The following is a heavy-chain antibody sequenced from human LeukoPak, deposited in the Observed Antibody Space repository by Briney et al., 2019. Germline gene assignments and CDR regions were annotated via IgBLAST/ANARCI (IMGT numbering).Heavy chain of an antibody. J-gene: IGHJ4*02. D-gene: IGHD5-12*01. CDR1: GFTFDDYA. CDR2: ISWNSGSI. CDR3: AKGPSGYDDYFDY. V-gene: IGHV3-9*01. Sequence: PGGSLRLSCAASGFTFDDYAMHWVRQAPGKGLEWVSGISWNSGSIGYADSVKGRFTISRDNAKNSLYLQMNSLRAEDTALYYCAKGPSGYDDYFDYWGQGTLVTVSS.